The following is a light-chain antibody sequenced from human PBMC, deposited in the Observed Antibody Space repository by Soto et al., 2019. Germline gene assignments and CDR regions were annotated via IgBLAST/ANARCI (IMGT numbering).Light chain of an antibody. V-gene: IGKV1-39*01. Sequence: QMTQSPTSLSASVGDRVTITCRASQSISSYLNWYQQKPGKAPNLLIYAASSLQSGVPSRFSGSGSGTDFTLTISSLQPEDFATYYCQQSYRTPLTFGGGTKVDIK. CDR1: QSISSY. CDR3: QQSYRTPLT. J-gene: IGKJ4*01. CDR2: AAS.